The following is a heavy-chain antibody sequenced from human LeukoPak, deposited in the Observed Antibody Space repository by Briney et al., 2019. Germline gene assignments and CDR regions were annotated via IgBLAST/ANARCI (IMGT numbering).Heavy chain of an antibody. J-gene: IGHJ3*02. D-gene: IGHD3-22*01. V-gene: IGHV3-66*01. Sequence: PGGSLRLSRAASGFTPSSNYMSCGRQSPGKGREGVSVMYSGGSTYYATCVKGRFTISRDNSKDTLYLQKNSLSAEDTAVYYCARDIVAPSESSGYRHPDAFDIWGQGTMVTVSS. CDR2: MYSGGST. CDR1: GFTPSSNY. CDR3: ARDIVAPSESSGYRHPDAFDI.